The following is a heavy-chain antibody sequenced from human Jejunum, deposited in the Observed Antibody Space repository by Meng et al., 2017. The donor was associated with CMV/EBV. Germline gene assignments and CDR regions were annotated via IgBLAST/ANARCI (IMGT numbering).Heavy chain of an antibody. CDR2: IRYDSYNK. CDR1: AFTFGNYA. D-gene: IGHD1-26*01. CDR3: AKGGATKDLDY. V-gene: IGHV3-30*02. Sequence: CAGSAFTFGNYAMHWVRQAPGKGLEWVAFIRYDSYNKYYVDSVKGRFTISRDNSKNTVYLQMNSLRLEDTAIYYCAKGGATKDLDYWGQGTLVTVSS. J-gene: IGHJ4*02.